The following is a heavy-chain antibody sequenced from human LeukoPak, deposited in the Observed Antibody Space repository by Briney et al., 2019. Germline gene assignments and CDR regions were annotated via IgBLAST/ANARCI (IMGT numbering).Heavy chain of an antibody. CDR3: ARRSISGNSWDNFDY. Sequence: PSETLPLTSTVSGGSISSYYWSWIRQPPGKGLEWIAFMYYSGSTNYNPSLKSRVTISVDTSKNQFSLKLSSVTAADTAVYYCARRSISGNSWDNFDYWGQGTLVTVSS. V-gene: IGHV4-59*08. CDR1: GGSISSYY. D-gene: IGHD4-23*01. J-gene: IGHJ4*02. CDR2: MYYSGST.